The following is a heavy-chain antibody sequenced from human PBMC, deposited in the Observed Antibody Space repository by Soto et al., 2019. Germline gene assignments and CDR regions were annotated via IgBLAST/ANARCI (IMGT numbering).Heavy chain of an antibody. CDR1: GYSFTSYW. D-gene: IGHD3-10*01. V-gene: IGHV5-51*01. Sequence: GESLKISCKGSGYSFTSYWIGWVRQMPGKGLEVMVIIYPHNSDTRYSPPFQGHVTISADKSITATSLQWNNLKASHTAMYYCARPVDTTVWFNYLGRGTLVTVSS. CDR2: IYPHNSDT. CDR3: ARPVDTTVWFNY. J-gene: IGHJ4*02.